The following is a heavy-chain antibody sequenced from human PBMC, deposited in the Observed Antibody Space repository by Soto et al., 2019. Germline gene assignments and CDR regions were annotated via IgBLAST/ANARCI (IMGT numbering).Heavy chain of an antibody. CDR3: ARGRRAAGKGGDYYYYYGMDV. J-gene: IGHJ6*02. CDR2: ISAYNGNT. Sequence: ASVKVSCKASGYTFTSYGISWVRQAPGQGLEWMGWISAYNGNTNYAQKLQGRVTVTTDTSTSTAYMELRSLRSDDTAVYYCARGRRAAGKGGDYYYYYGMDVWGQGTTVTVSS. D-gene: IGHD6-13*01. V-gene: IGHV1-18*04. CDR1: GYTFTSYG.